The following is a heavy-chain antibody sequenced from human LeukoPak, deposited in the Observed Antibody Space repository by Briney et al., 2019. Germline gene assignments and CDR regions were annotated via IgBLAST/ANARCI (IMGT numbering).Heavy chain of an antibody. J-gene: IGHJ4*02. CDR2: INHSGST. Sequence: PSETLSLTCAVYGGSFSGYYWSWIRQPPGKGLEWIGEINHSGSTNYNPSLKSRVTISVDTSKNQFSLKLSSVTAADTAVYYCASWLGSGSWSYYFDYWGQGTLVTVSS. D-gene: IGHD6-13*01. CDR3: ASWLGSGSWSYYFDY. V-gene: IGHV4-34*01. CDR1: GGSFSGYY.